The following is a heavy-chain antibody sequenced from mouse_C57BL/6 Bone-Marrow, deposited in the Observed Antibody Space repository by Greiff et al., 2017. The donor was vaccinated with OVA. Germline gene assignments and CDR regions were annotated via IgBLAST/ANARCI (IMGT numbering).Heavy chain of an antibody. CDR3: AREVLRYFAY. Sequence: LQESGAELVKPGASVTLSCTASFSPFPRSWLPLVQPRPCRVLEWIGRIDPNSGGTKYNETFHSKATLTVDKPSSTAYMQLSSLTSEDSAVYYCAREVLRYFAYWGQGTLVTVSA. V-gene: IGHV1-72*01. CDR1: FSPFPRSW. J-gene: IGHJ3*01. CDR2: IDPNSGGT. D-gene: IGHD1-1*01.